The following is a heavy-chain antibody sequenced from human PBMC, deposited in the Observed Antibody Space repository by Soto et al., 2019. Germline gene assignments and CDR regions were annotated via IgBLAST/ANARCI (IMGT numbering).Heavy chain of an antibody. V-gene: IGHV2-26*01. CDR1: GFSLSNARMG. J-gene: IGHJ6*02. CDR2: IFSNDEK. D-gene: IGHD6-25*01. CDR3: ARTDSSGPYYYYYGMDV. Sequence: SGPTLVNPTETLTLTCTVSGFSLSNARMGVSWIRQPPGKALEWLAHIFSNDEKSYSTSLKSRLTISKDTSKSQVVLTVTNMDPVDAATYYCARTDSSGPYYYYYGMDVWGQGTTVTVSS.